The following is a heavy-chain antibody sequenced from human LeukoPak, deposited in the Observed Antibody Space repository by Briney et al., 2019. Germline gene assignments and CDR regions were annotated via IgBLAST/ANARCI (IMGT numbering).Heavy chain of an antibody. Sequence: PSETLSLTCTVSGYSISSGYYWGWIRQPPGKGLEWIGSIYHSGSTYYNPSLKSRVTISVDTSKNQFSLKLSSVTAADTAVYYCARGGEPIDYWGQGTLVTVSS. CDR1: GYSISSGYY. CDR3: ARGGEPIDY. CDR2: IYHSGST. J-gene: IGHJ4*02. D-gene: IGHD3-3*01. V-gene: IGHV4-38-2*02.